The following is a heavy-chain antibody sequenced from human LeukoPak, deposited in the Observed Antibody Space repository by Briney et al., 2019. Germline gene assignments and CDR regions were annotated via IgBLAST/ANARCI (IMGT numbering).Heavy chain of an antibody. V-gene: IGHV3-23*01. CDR3: ARFPPYRNYFDY. D-gene: IGHD1-1*01. CDR1: GFTFSTYA. J-gene: IGHJ4*02. CDR2: LSGNGNTI. Sequence: PGGSLRLSCAASGFTFSTYAMSWVRQAPGKGLECVSALSGNGNTIYYADSVKGRFTISRDNSKNTLSLQMNNLRAEDTAVYYCARFPPYRNYFDYWGQGTLVTVSS.